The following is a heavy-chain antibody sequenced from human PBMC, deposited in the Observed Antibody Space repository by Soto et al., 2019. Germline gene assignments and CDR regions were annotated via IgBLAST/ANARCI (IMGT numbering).Heavy chain of an antibody. D-gene: IGHD2-15*01. Sequence: GGSLRLSCAASGFTFSSYGMHWVRQAPGKGLEWVAVIWYDGSNKYYADSVKGRFTISRDNSKNTLYLQMNSLRAEDTAVYYCARDKYCSGGSCPGAFDIWGQGTMVTVSS. CDR2: IWYDGSNK. J-gene: IGHJ3*02. CDR3: ARDKYCSGGSCPGAFDI. V-gene: IGHV3-33*01. CDR1: GFTFSSYG.